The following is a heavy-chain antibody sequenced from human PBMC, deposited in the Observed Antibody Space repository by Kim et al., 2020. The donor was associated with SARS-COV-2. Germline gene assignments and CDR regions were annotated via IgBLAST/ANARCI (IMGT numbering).Heavy chain of an antibody. V-gene: IGHV4-34*01. CDR2: INHDEST. CDR3: ARGQGRDFDY. J-gene: IGHJ4*02. Sequence: SETLSLTCAVYGGSFSGYYWSWIRQPPGKGLEWIGDINHDESTNYNPSLKSRVTISVDTSKNQFSLKLLSVTAADTAVYYCARGQGRDFDYGGQGTLVTV. CDR1: GGSFSGYY.